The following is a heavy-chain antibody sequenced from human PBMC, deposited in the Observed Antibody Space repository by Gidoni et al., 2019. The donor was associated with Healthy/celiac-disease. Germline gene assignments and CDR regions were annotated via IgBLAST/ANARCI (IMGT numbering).Heavy chain of an antibody. Sequence: QVQLQESGPGLVKPSETLSLTCTVSGGSISSYYWSWIRQPPGKGLEWIGYIYYSGSTNYHPSLKSRVTISVDTSKNQFSLKLSSVTAADTAVYYCARFLGEPDDAFDIWGQGTMVTVSS. J-gene: IGHJ3*02. CDR2: IYYSGST. D-gene: IGHD1-1*01. CDR1: GGSISSYY. CDR3: ARFLGEPDDAFDI. V-gene: IGHV4-59*01.